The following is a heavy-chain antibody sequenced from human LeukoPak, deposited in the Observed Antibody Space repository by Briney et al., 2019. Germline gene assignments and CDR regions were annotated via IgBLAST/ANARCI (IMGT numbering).Heavy chain of an antibody. CDR1: GYSISSGYY. D-gene: IGHD4-23*01. V-gene: IGHV4-38-2*01. J-gene: IGHJ4*02. CDR2: IYHSGST. Sequence: PSETLSLTCAVSGYSISSGYYWGWIRQPPGKGLEWIGSIYHSGSTYYNPSLKSRVTISVDTSKNQFSLKLSSVTAADTAVYYCARHLYSGNGTPLGYWGQGTLVTVSS. CDR3: ARHLYSGNGTPLGY.